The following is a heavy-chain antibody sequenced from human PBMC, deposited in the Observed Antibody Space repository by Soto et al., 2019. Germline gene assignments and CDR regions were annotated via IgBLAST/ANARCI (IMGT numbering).Heavy chain of an antibody. CDR1: GFMISGYA. J-gene: IGHJ6*02. CDR2: ISSTSGHI. Sequence: GGSLRLSCAASGFMISGYAMNWVRQAPGRGLEWVSFISSTSGHIYYADSVKGRFTISRDKAKNSLYLQMNSLRADDTALYYCARDGHFQRVDSFCYGFSFWGQGSTVTVSS. D-gene: IGHD3-3*01. V-gene: IGHV3-21*01. CDR3: ARDGHFQRVDSFCYGFSF.